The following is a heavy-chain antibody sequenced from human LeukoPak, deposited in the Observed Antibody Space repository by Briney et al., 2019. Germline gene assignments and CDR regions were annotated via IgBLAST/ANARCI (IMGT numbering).Heavy chain of an antibody. CDR3: ARERGDYAGFWFDP. Sequence: ASVKVSCKASGYTFTGYYMHWVRQAPGQGLEWMGWINPNSGGTNYAQKFQGWVTMTRDTSISTAYMELSRLRPDDTAVYYCARERGDYAGFWFDPWGQGTLVTVSS. CDR2: INPNSGGT. D-gene: IGHD4-17*01. J-gene: IGHJ5*02. V-gene: IGHV1-2*04. CDR1: GYTFTGYY.